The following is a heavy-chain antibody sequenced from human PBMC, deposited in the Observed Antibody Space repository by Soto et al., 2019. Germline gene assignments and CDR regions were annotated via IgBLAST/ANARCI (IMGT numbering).Heavy chain of an antibody. CDR1: GFTFSSYA. V-gene: IGHV3-23*01. Sequence: GGALRLSCAASGFTFSSYALSWVRQAPGKGLKWFSAISGSGGSTYYADSVKGRFTISRDNSKNTLYLQMNSRRDEDTAVYYCAKDRRKGSRPQLITWGQGTLVTVAS. CDR3: AKDRRKGSRPQLIT. CDR2: ISGSGGST. D-gene: IGHD1-26*01. J-gene: IGHJ5*02.